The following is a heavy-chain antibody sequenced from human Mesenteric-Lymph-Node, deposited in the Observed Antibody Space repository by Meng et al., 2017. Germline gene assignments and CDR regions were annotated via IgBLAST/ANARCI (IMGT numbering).Heavy chain of an antibody. J-gene: IGHJ4*02. CDR2: IYTSGST. V-gene: IGHV4-4*07. Sequence: SETLSLTCTVSGGSISSYYWSWIRQPAGKGLEWIGRIYTSGSTNYNPSLKSRVTMSVDTSKNQFSLKLSSVTAADTAVYYCARAGIHSGSYYPLDYWGQGTLVTVSS. CDR1: GGSISSYY. CDR3: ARAGIHSGSYYPLDY. D-gene: IGHD1-26*01.